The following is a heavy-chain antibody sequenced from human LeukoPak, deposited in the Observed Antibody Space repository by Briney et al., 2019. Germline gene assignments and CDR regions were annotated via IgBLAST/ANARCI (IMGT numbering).Heavy chain of an antibody. J-gene: IGHJ4*02. Sequence: ASVKVSCKASGYTFTTYDISWVRQAPGQGLEWMGWISGYSGKTNYAQKFQGRVTMTTDTSTSTAYMELRSLRSDDTAVYYCARVIVGLDYWGQGTLVTVSS. D-gene: IGHD3-22*01. CDR1: GYTFTTYD. V-gene: IGHV1-18*01. CDR2: ISGYSGKT. CDR3: ARVIVGLDY.